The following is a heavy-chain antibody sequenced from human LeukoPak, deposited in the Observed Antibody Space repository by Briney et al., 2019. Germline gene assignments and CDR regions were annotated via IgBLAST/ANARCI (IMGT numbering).Heavy chain of an antibody. J-gene: IGHJ4*02. CDR2: LSYDGTNK. D-gene: IGHD4-17*01. V-gene: IGHV3-30*03. CDR3: ATDHGFHYGAYFDY. Sequence: GRSLRLSCAASGFTFSRYDMHWVRQAPGKGLEWVAFLSYDGTNKYDVDSVKGRFTISRDNSKNTLYLQMNSLRPEDTAVYYCATDHGFHYGAYFDYWGQGTLVTVSS. CDR1: GFTFSRYD.